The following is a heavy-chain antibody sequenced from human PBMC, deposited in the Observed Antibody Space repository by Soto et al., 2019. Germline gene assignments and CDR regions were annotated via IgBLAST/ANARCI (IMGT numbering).Heavy chain of an antibody. J-gene: IGHJ4*02. CDR2: IKQDGSEK. CDR3: ARMVYMDY. D-gene: IGHD2-8*01. Sequence: EVQLVESGGGLVQPGGSLRLSCAASGFTFSSYWMSWVRQAPGKGLEWVANIKQDGSEKYYVDSVKGRFTFSRDNPKNSRYLQINSLRADDTAVYYCARMVYMDYCGQGPLVTVSS. V-gene: IGHV3-7*01. CDR1: GFTFSSYW.